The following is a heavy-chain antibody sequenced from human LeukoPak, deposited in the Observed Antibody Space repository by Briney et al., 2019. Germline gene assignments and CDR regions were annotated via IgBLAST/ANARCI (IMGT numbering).Heavy chain of an antibody. D-gene: IGHD2-2*01. CDR2: IYHSGST. CDR1: GGSISSSNR. CDR3: ATLLCSSTTCYFAY. V-gene: IGHV4-4*02. Sequence: PSGTLSLTCAVSGGSISSSNRCSWVRQPPGKGLEWIGEIYHSGSTNYNPSLQSRVTISVDKSKNQFSLKLSSVTAADTAVYYCATLLCSSTTCYFAYWGQGTLVTVSS. J-gene: IGHJ4*02.